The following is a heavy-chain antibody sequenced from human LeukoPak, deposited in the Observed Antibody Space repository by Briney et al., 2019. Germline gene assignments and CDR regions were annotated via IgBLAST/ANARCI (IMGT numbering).Heavy chain of an antibody. V-gene: IGHV4-34*01. Sequence: SETLSLTCAVYGGSFSGYYWSWIRQPPGKGLEWIGEINHSGSTNYNPSLRSRVTISVDTSKNQFSLKLSSVTAADTAVYYCATRITIFGVVNRNTPDVWGQGTTVTVSS. CDR3: ATRITIFGVVNRNTPDV. J-gene: IGHJ6*02. D-gene: IGHD3-3*01. CDR1: GGSFSGYY. CDR2: INHSGST.